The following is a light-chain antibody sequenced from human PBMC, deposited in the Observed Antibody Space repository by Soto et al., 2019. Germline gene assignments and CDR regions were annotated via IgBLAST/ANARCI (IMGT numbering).Light chain of an antibody. CDR2: AAS. CDR3: QQSYSSLWT. CDR1: QTITNY. J-gene: IGKJ1*01. V-gene: IGKV1-39*01. Sequence: DIQMTQSPSSLSTSVGDRVTITCRASQTITNYLNWYQQKPGKAPKLLIYAASTLLSGVPSRFSGGGSGTDFTLTIDSLQPEDFATYYCQQSYSSLWTFGQGTKVEIK.